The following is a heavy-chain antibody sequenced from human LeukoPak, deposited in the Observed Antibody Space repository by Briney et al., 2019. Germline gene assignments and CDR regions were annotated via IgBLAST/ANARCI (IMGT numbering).Heavy chain of an antibody. J-gene: IGHJ5*01. V-gene: IGHV4-39*01. CDR1: RGCIKTADYC. CDR2: IYFSGTP. D-gene: IGHD6-13*01. CDR3: ARTSSWYAGAWFDS. Sequence: SVILCLICTECRGCIKTADYCWAWVRQLPGEGLEWLGSIYFSGTPYFNPSLKSRVAVSIDTSKNQFSLKVTSVNASDTAVYFCARTSSWYAGAWFDSWGQGTLVTVSS.